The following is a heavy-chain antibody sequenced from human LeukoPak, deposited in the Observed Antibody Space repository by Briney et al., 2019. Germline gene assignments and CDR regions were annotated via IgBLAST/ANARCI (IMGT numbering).Heavy chain of an antibody. D-gene: IGHD6-19*01. CDR2: IDTAGDT. V-gene: IGHV3-13*01. CDR1: GFTFSDYD. CDR3: AKDVPEHSSVLLQDYGGFDY. Sequence: TGGSLRLSCTASGFTFSDYDIHWVRQATGKGLEWVSAIDTAGDTYYADSVKGRFTISRDNSKNTLYLQMNSLRAEDAAVYYCAKDVPEHSSVLLQDYGGFDYWGQGTLVTVSS. J-gene: IGHJ4*02.